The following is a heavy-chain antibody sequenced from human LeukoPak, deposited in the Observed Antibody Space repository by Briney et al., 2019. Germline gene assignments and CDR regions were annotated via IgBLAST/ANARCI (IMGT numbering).Heavy chain of an antibody. CDR2: ISYSGST. J-gene: IGHJ4*02. CDR1: GGSSSGYR. Sequence: TSETLSLTCAVYGGSSSGYRWVWIRQPPGKGLEWIGTISYSGSTYYNPSLKSRVTISLDTSKNQFSLKLSSVTAADTALYYGARGRTTYSSGSLLADYWGQGTLVTVSS. CDR3: ARGRTTYSSGSLLADY. D-gene: IGHD6-25*01. V-gene: IGHV4-34*01.